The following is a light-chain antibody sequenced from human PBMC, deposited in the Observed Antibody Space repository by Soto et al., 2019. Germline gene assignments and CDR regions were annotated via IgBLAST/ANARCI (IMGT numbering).Light chain of an antibody. V-gene: IGKV3-20*01. CDR1: QSVSSNY. Sequence: EIVLTQSPGTLSLSPGERATLSCRASQSVSSNYLAWYQQKPGQAPRLLIYGAFSRATGIPDRFGGSGSGTDLTLNISTLEPDDFAVYYCQQYGTSPLTFGGGTKVEIK. CDR3: QQYGTSPLT. J-gene: IGKJ4*01. CDR2: GAF.